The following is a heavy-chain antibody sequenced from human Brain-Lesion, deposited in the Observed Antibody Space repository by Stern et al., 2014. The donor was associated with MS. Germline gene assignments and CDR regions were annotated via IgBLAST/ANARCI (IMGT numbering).Heavy chain of an antibody. CDR2: INPYSGDT. V-gene: IGHV1-2*04. CDR1: GYTFTDYF. D-gene: IGHD4-23*01. CDR3: ARVPGGVFGGMDV. J-gene: IGHJ6*02. Sequence: VQLVESGAEGKKPGASVKVSCKASGYTFTDYFMHWVRQAPGQGLEWLGWINPYSGDTKYAQKFQGWVTMTRDTSISTAYMELSSLRSDDTAVYYCARVPGGVFGGMDVWGQGTTVT.